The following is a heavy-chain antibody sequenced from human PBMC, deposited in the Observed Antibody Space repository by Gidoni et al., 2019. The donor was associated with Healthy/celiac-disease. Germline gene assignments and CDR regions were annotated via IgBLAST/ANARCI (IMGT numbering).Heavy chain of an antibody. Sequence: VQLQESGPGLVKPSQTLSLTCTVAGGSISSGGYYWSWIRQHPGKGLGLIGYIYYSGSTYYNPSLKSRVTISVDTSKNQFSLKLSSVTAADTAVYYCARDLSSGKMGDAFDIWGQGTMVTVSS. V-gene: IGHV4-31*03. CDR3: ARDLSSGKMGDAFDI. CDR2: IYYSGST. D-gene: IGHD3-22*01. CDR1: GGSISSGGYY. J-gene: IGHJ3*02.